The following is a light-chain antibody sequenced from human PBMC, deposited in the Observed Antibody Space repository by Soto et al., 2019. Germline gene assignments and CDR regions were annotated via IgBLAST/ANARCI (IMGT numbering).Light chain of an antibody. J-gene: IGLJ2*01. CDR2: DVN. CDR3: SSYTSSSTVI. Sequence: QSALTQPASVSGSPGQSITISCTGTSSDIGGYNYVSWYQQHPGKAPKLIIYDVNNRPSGVSSRFSGSESGNTASLTISGLQAEGEADYYCSSYTSSSTVIFGGGTKLPVL. V-gene: IGLV2-14*03. CDR1: SSDIGGYNY.